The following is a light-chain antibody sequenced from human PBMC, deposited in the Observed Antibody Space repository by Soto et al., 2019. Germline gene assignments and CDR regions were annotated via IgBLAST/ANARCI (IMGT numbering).Light chain of an antibody. CDR3: QEYNSWRGEWT. V-gene: IGKV1-5*01. J-gene: IGKJ1*01. CDR2: DAS. Sequence: DIQMTQSPSTLSASVGDRVTITCRASQSINIWLAWYQQKAGKAPKLLIYDASTLESGVPSRFSGSGSRTDFNLTISSLQPDDFSTYYCQEYNSWRGEWTFGQGTKVEIK. CDR1: QSINIW.